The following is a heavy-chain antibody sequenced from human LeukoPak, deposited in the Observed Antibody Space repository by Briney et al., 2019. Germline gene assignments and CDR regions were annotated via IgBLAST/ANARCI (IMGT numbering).Heavy chain of an antibody. J-gene: IGHJ3*01. CDR3: ARDKGRITIAAPKDAFDV. V-gene: IGHV3-23*01. CDR2: ISGSGGRT. D-gene: IGHD6-6*01. Sequence: GGSLRLSCAASGFTFSRSGTSWFRQAPGKGLEWVSAISGSGGRTYYADSVGGRFAISRDNSRNTLYLQMNNLRAEDTAIYFCARDKGRITIAAPKDAFDVWGQGTTVTVRS. CDR1: GFTFSRSG.